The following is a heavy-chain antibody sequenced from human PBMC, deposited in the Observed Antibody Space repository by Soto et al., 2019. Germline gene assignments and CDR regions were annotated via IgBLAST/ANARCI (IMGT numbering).Heavy chain of an antibody. CDR2: TGLSGRTT. CDR3: ATVHNTSRSFNF. CDR1: GLTFSVSA. D-gene: IGHD1-20*01. Sequence: EVQLLESGGVLVQPGGSLRLSCVASGLTFSVSAITWVRQAPGQGLEWVSTTGLSGRTTYYGDSVKGRFTVSRDNSKNTLDLQMSSLRAEDTAVYYCATVHNTSRSFNFWGRGTLVTVSS. V-gene: IGHV3-23*01. J-gene: IGHJ4*02.